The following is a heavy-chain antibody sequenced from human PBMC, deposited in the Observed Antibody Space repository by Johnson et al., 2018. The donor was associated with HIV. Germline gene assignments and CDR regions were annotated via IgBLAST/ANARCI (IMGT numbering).Heavy chain of an antibody. CDR1: GFTFSSYG. CDR3: ARDIAPLAGRDAFDI. V-gene: IGHV3-30*02. J-gene: IGHJ3*02. D-gene: IGHD6-13*01. CDR2: IRYDGSNK. Sequence: QVQLVESGGGLVQPGGSLRLSCAASGFTFSSYGMHWVRQAPGKGLEWVAVIRYDGSNKYYADSVQGRFTISSDNSKTTLYRQRKSLRAEDTAVYSCARDIAPLAGRDAFDIWGQGTMVTVSS.